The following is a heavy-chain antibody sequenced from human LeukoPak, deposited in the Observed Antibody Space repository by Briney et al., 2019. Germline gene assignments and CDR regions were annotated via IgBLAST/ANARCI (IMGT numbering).Heavy chain of an antibody. J-gene: IGHJ4*02. CDR3: AQDLAWGAFDY. Sequence: GGSLRLSCASSGITFSNYGMKWVRQAPRRELGWRSGITPRGGGTYYADSVKGRFTISRDDSKNTPSLQMNRLTVEETASNYVAQDLAWGAFDYWGQGTLVTVSS. CDR2: ITPRGGGT. CDR1: GITFSNYG. D-gene: IGHD7-27*01. V-gene: IGHV3-23*01.